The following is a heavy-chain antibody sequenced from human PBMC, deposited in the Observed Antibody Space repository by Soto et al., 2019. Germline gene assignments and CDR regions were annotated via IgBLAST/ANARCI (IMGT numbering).Heavy chain of an antibody. V-gene: IGHV3-7*05. Sequence: SGGGLVQPGGSLRLSCEASGFSLGSYWMTWVRQAPGTGLEWVANIKKDGSRTSYLDSVRGRFTISRDNVGNSLSLQMDSLRAEDTGLYFCARDVSPGTSTLYLDAFDIWGQGTMVTVSS. J-gene: IGHJ3*02. CDR1: GFSLGSYW. CDR3: ARDVSPGTSTLYLDAFDI. CDR2: IKKDGSRT. D-gene: IGHD2-8*01.